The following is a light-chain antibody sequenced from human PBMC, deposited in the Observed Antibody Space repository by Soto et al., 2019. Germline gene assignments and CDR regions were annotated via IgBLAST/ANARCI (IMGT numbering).Light chain of an antibody. CDR1: QSVSSSY. CDR3: QQYGSSPIT. V-gene: IGKV3D-20*01. CDR2: DAS. Sequence: EIILTQSPATLSLSPGERVTLSCGASQSVSSSYVAWYQHRPGLAPRLLIHDASSRATGIPDRFSGTKSGTDFTLTIRRLEPEDAAVYYCQQYGSSPITFGQGTRLEI. J-gene: IGKJ5*01.